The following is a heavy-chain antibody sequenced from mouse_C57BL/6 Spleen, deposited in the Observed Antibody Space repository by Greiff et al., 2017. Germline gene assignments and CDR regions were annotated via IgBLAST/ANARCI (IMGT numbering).Heavy chain of an antibody. CDR3: AREGYYGSRGYYFDY. V-gene: IGHV1-64*01. CDR2: IHPNSGST. Sequence: QVQLKQPGAELVKPGASVKLSCKASGYTFTSYWMHWVKQRPGQGLEWIGMIHPNSGSTNYNEKFKSKATLTVDKSSSTAYMQLSSLTSEDSAVYYCAREGYYGSRGYYFDYWGQGTTLTVSS. J-gene: IGHJ2*01. CDR1: GYTFTSYW. D-gene: IGHD1-1*01.